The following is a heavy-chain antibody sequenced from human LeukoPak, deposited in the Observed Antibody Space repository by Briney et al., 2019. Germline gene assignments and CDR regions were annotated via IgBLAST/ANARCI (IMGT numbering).Heavy chain of an antibody. J-gene: IGHJ4*02. Sequence: GGSLRLSCAASGFTFSSFVMSWVRQAPGKGLEWVSTIGGGGEYTYYADSVKGRFIISRDNSKNTFYLQMNSLRAEDTAVYYCAKVLSGSQDYWGQGALVTVFS. V-gene: IGHV3-23*01. CDR3: AKVLSGSQDY. CDR2: IGGGGEYT. CDR1: GFTFSSFV. D-gene: IGHD1-26*01.